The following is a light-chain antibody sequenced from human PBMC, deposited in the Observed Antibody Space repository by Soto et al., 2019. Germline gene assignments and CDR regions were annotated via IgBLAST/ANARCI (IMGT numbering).Light chain of an antibody. CDR2: GAS. V-gene: IGKV3-20*01. CDR1: QSVSSSY. CDR3: HQYASSPRT. Sequence: EIVLTQSPATLSLSPGERATLSCRASQSVSSSYLAWYQQKPGQAPRLLIYGASSRATGIPDRFSGSGSGTDFTLTISRLEPEDFAVYYCHQYASSPRTFGQGTKVEIK. J-gene: IGKJ1*01.